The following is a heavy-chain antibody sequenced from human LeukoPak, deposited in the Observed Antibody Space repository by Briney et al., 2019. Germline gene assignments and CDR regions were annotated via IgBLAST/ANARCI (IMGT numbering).Heavy chain of an antibody. Sequence: ASVKVSCKASGHTFSGYYLHWVRQAPAQGLEWMGWINPNSGGTNYAQKFQGRVTMSRDTSISTAYMELSRLRSDDTAVYYCAREVTAVAVNWFDPWGQGTLVTVSS. J-gene: IGHJ5*02. CDR2: INPNSGGT. CDR3: AREVTAVAVNWFDP. V-gene: IGHV1-2*02. D-gene: IGHD6-19*01. CDR1: GHTFSGYY.